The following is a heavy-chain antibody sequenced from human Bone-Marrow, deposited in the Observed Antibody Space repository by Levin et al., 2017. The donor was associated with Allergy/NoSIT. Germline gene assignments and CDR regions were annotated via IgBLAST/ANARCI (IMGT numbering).Heavy chain of an antibody. Sequence: PGGSLRLSCAASGFTLYTYGMHWVRQAPGKGLEWVALIWSDGNDRYNADSVKGRFTISRDNSKNTLYLDMNSLTVEDTAVYYCARSDLYTWKDGSYYYYGLDVWGQGTTVTVSS. CDR1: GFTLYTYG. J-gene: IGHJ6*02. CDR3: ARSDLYTWKDGSYYYYGLDV. CDR2: IWSDGNDR. V-gene: IGHV3-33*08. D-gene: IGHD1-20*01.